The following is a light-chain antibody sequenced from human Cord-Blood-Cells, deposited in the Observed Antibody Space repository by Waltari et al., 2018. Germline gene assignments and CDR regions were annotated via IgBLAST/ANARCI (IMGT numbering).Light chain of an antibody. Sequence: QSALTQPASVSGSPGQSITISCTGTSSDVGGYTYVSWYQQHPGKAPNRMIYEVSNRPSGVSNRFSGSKSGNTASLTISGLQAEDEADYYCSSYTSSSTLVFGGGTKLTVL. CDR1: SSDVGGYTY. CDR2: EVS. CDR3: SSYTSSSTLV. V-gene: IGLV2-14*01. J-gene: IGLJ3*02.